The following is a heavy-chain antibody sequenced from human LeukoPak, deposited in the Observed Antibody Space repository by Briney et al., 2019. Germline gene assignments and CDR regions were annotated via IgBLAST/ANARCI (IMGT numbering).Heavy chain of an antibody. CDR3: ILGGKLDY. CDR2: IYHTGST. Sequence: PSETLSLTCTVSGGSISSSNYYRGWIRQPPGKGLEWIGGIYHTGSTHYNPSLKSRVTISVGTPKNQLSLRLSSVTAADTALYYCILGGKLDYWGQGILVTVSS. CDR1: GGSISSSNYY. V-gene: IGHV4-39*01. D-gene: IGHD3-10*01. J-gene: IGHJ4*02.